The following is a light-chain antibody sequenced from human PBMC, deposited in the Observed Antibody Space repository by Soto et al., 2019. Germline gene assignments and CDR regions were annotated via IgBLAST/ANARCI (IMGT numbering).Light chain of an antibody. Sequence: ETVMTHSPVTLSVSPVDTSTISCRASQRVSSHLAWYQQRPGQAPRLLIYGASSRATGIPDRFSGSGSGTEFTLTISRLEPEDFAVYYCQQYGSSSWTVGQGTRWIS. V-gene: IGKV3-20*01. CDR2: GAS. J-gene: IGKJ1*01. CDR1: QRVSSH. CDR3: QQYGSSSWT.